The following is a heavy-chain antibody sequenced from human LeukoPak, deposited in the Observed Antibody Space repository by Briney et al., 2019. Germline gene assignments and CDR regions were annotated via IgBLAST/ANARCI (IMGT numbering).Heavy chain of an antibody. Sequence: SVKVSCNASGGTFSSYAISWVRQAPGQGLEWMGGIIPIFGTANYAQKFQGRVTITSDESTSTAYMELSSLRSEDTAVYYCAEARRGSCPSDAFDIWGQGTMVTVSS. CDR2: IIPIFGTA. J-gene: IGHJ3*02. V-gene: IGHV1-69*01. D-gene: IGHD1-26*01. CDR1: GGTFSSYA. CDR3: AEARRGSCPSDAFDI.